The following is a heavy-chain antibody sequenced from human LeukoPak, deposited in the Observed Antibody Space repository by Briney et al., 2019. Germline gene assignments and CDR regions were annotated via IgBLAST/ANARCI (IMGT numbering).Heavy chain of an antibody. D-gene: IGHD5-24*01. V-gene: IGHV4-39*01. J-gene: IGHJ4*02. Sequence: SETLSLTCTVSGGSISSSSYYWGWIRQPPGKGLEWIGSIYYSGSTYYNPSLKSRVTISVDTSKNQLSLKLSSVTAADTAVYYCARLTWLQFVGIDYWGQGTLVTVSS. CDR3: ARLTWLQFVGIDY. CDR1: GGSISSSSYY. CDR2: IYYSGST.